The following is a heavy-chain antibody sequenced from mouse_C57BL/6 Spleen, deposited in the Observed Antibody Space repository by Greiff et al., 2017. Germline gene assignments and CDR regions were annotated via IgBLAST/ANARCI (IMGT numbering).Heavy chain of an antibody. Sequence: QVQLKQPGAELVRPGTSVKLSCKASGYTFTSYWMHWVKQRPGQGLEWIGVIDPSDSYTHYNQKFKGKATLTVDTSSSTAYMQLSSLTSEDSAVYYCARSPATTVVPYYFDYWGQGTTLTVSS. J-gene: IGHJ2*01. CDR2: IDPSDSYT. CDR3: ARSPATTVVPYYFDY. D-gene: IGHD1-1*01. CDR1: GYTFTSYW. V-gene: IGHV1-59*01.